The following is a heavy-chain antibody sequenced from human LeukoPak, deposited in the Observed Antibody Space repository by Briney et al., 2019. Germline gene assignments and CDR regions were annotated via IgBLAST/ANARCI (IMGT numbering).Heavy chain of an antibody. Sequence: GASVKVSCKASGYTFTSYDINWVRQATGQGLEWMGWMNPNSGNTGYAQKFQGRVTMTRNTPISTAYMELSSLRSEDTAVYYCAREVPAAMLYYYYYGMDVWGKGTTVTVSS. CDR2: MNPNSGNT. J-gene: IGHJ6*04. V-gene: IGHV1-8*01. D-gene: IGHD2-2*01. CDR3: AREVPAAMLYYYYYGMDV. CDR1: GYTFTSYD.